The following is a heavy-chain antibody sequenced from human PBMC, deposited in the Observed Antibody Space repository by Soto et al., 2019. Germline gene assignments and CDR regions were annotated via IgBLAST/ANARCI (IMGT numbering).Heavy chain of an antibody. J-gene: IGHJ6*02. V-gene: IGHV4-34*01. CDR3: ARGDISINIVVVPAATHGYYYGMDV. CDR1: GGSFSCYY. D-gene: IGHD2-2*01. CDR2: INHSGST. Sequence: SDTLSLCCPVYGGSFSCYYWSLIRPPPGKGLEWIGEINHSGSTNYNPSLKSRVTISVDTSKNQFSLKLSSVTAADTAVYYCARGDISINIVVVPAATHGYYYGMDVWGQGTKVTVSS.